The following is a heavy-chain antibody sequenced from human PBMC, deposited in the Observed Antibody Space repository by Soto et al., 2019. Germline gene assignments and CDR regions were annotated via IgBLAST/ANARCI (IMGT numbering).Heavy chain of an antibody. CDR1: GLTFSSYA. CDR3: ASGWYDGMDV. CDR2: ISGSGGST. Sequence: GGSLRLSCAASGLTFSSYAMSWVRQAPGKGLEWVSAISGSGGSTYYADSVKGRFTNSRDNSKNTLYLQMNSLRAEDTAVYYCASGWYDGMDVWGQGTTVTVSS. J-gene: IGHJ6*02. V-gene: IGHV3-23*01. D-gene: IGHD6-19*01.